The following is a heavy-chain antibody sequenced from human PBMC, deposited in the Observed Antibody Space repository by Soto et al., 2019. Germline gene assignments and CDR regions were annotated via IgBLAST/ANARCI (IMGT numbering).Heavy chain of an antibody. Sequence: SVKVSCKASGFTFTSSAVQWVRQARGQRLEWIGWIVVGSGNTNYAQKFQERVTITRDMSTSTAYMELSSLRSEDTAVYYCAAVPFFNFGVVLEFDPWGQGTLVTVSS. V-gene: IGHV1-58*01. J-gene: IGHJ5*02. CDR1: GFTFTSSA. CDR3: AAVPFFNFGVVLEFDP. CDR2: IVVGSGNT. D-gene: IGHD3-3*01.